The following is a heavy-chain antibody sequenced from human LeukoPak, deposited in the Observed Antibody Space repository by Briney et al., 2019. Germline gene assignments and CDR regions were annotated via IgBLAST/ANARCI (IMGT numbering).Heavy chain of an antibody. D-gene: IGHD5/OR15-5a*01. Sequence: GGSLRLSCAASGFTLSDFWMSWVRQAPGKGLEWVANTDQDGSDKNYVGSVKGRFTISRDDAKNSLFLQMNSLRAEDTAVYYCARESTEDRPGSWGQGTLVTVSS. CDR3: ARESTEDRPGS. CDR1: GFTLSDFW. CDR2: TDQDGSDK. V-gene: IGHV3-7*01. J-gene: IGHJ5*02.